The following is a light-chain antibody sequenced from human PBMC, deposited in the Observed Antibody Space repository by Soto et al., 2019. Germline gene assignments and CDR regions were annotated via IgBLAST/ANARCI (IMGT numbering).Light chain of an antibody. CDR2: GAS. CDR1: QSVSSNY. V-gene: IGKV3-20*01. Sequence: ETVLTQSPGTLSLSPGERATLSCRASQSVSSNYLAWYQQKPGQAPRLLIYGASTRATGIPDRFSGSGSGTDFTLAISRVEPEDFAVYYCQQFGRSAPSWTFGQGTKVEIK. CDR3: QQFGRSAPSWT. J-gene: IGKJ1*01.